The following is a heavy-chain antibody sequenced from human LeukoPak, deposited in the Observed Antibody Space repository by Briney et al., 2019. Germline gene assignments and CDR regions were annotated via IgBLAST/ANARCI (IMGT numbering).Heavy chain of an antibody. CDR1: GFTFSSYG. Sequence: GGSLRLPCAASGFTFSSYGMHWVRQAPGKGLEWVAVIWYDGSNKYYADSVKGRFTISRDNSKNTLYLQMNSLRAEDTAVYYCARFLAAAPYAFDIWGQGTMVTVSS. CDR2: IWYDGSNK. CDR3: ARFLAAAPYAFDI. V-gene: IGHV3-33*01. J-gene: IGHJ3*02. D-gene: IGHD6-13*01.